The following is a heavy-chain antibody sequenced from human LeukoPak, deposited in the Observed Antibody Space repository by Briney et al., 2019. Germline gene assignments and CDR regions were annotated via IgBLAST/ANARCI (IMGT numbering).Heavy chain of an antibody. D-gene: IGHD6-19*01. CDR2: IYHSGSS. V-gene: IGHV4-4*02. J-gene: IGHJ6*04. CDR3: ARVPAVAGTYGMDV. Sequence: PSGTLSLTCAVSGGSISSSNWWSWVRQPPGKGLEWIGEIYHSGSSNYNPSLKSRVTISVDKSKNQFSLKLSSVTAADTAVYYCARVPAVAGTYGMDVWGKGTTVTVSS. CDR1: GGSISSSNW.